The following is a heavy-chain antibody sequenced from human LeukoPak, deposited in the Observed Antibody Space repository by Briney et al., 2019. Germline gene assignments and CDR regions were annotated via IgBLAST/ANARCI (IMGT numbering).Heavy chain of an antibody. CDR1: RGSFSGYY. Sequence: PSETLSLTCAVYRGSFSGYYWSWLRQPPGMGREWIGEINRSGSTYYNPSLKSRVTLPLDKSKNQLLLKLSSVTAADTAVYYCARGRSGGSFIKADPSMLRTPFGYWGQGTLVTVSS. CDR2: INRSGST. CDR3: ARGRSGGSFIKADPSMLRTPFGY. V-gene: IGHV4-34*01. J-gene: IGHJ4*02. D-gene: IGHD2-15*01.